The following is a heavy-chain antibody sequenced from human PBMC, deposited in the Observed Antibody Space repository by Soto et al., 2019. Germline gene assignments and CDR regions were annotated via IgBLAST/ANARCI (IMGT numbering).Heavy chain of an antibody. CDR1: GFTFSSYD. V-gene: IGHV3-13*01. J-gene: IGHJ4*02. D-gene: IGHD6-13*01. CDR3: ARAVTAAAGLLYFDY. CDR2: IGTAGDT. Sequence: GGSLRLSCAASGFTFSSYDMHWVRQATGKGLEWVSAIGTAGDTYYPGSVKGRFTISRENAKNSLYLQMNSLRAGDTAVYYCARAVTAAAGLLYFDYWGQGTLVTVSS.